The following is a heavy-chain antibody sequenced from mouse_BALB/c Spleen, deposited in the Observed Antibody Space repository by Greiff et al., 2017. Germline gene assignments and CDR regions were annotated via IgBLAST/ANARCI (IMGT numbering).Heavy chain of an antibody. V-gene: IGHV5-9-4*01. J-gene: IGHJ3*01. CDR2: ISSGGSYT. CDR3: ARGDDYDGGFAY. Sequence: EVQVVESGGGLVKPGGSLKLSCAASGFTFSSYAMSWVRQSPEKRLEWVAEISSGGSYTYYPDTVTGRFTISRDNAKNTLYLEMSSLRSEDTAMYYCARGDDYDGGFAYWGQGTLVTVSA. D-gene: IGHD2-4*01. CDR1: GFTFSSYA.